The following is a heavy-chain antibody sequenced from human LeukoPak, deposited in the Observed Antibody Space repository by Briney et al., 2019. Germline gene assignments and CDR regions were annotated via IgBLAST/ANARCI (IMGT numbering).Heavy chain of an antibody. CDR1: GFTFSSYE. D-gene: IGHD6-19*01. CDR3: AKSGSIRIAVAGFDY. J-gene: IGHJ4*02. V-gene: IGHV3-9*01. CDR2: ISWNSGSI. Sequence: PGGSLRLSCAASGFTFSSYEMNWVRQAPGKGLEWVSGISWNSGSIGYADSVKGRFTISRDNAKNSLYLQMNSLRAEDTALYYCAKSGSIRIAVAGFDYWGQGTLVTVSS.